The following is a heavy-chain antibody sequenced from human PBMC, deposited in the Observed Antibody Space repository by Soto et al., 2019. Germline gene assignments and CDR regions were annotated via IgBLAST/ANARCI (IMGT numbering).Heavy chain of an antibody. CDR3: ARGVSISWYVAHHNAFDP. Sequence: PSETLSLTCAVYGGSFSGYYWSWIRQPPGKGLEWIGEINHSGSTNYNPSLKSRVTISVDTSKNQFSLKLSSVTAADTAVYYCARGVSISWYVAHHNAFDPWGQGTLVTVSS. CDR2: INHSGST. D-gene: IGHD6-13*01. J-gene: IGHJ5*02. CDR1: GGSFSGYY. V-gene: IGHV4-34*01.